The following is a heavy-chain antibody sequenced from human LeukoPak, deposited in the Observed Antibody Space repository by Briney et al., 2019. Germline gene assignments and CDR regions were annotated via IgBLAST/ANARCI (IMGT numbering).Heavy chain of an antibody. J-gene: IGHJ3*02. Sequence: GGSLRLSCAVSGFIVSDYYMYWVRQAPGKSLEWGSVIYTGGRTLYADSVRGRATISRDSTKNTLYLQMDSLRAEDTAVYYCARDSSDFEDALDIWGQGTMVTVSS. CDR3: ARDSSDFEDALDI. CDR1: GFIVSDYY. D-gene: IGHD3-3*01. V-gene: IGHV3-53*01. CDR2: IYTGGRT.